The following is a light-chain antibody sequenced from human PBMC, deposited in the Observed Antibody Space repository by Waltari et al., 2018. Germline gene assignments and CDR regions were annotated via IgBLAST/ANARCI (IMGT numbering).Light chain of an antibody. V-gene: IGKV1-39*01. CDR1: QRIPTY. Sequence: DVQLTQSPSSLSASIGDRVTITCRASQRIPTYLSWYHQGPGKAPRLLMSDVSDLKRGVPSRFTGSGSGTTFTLTITSLQREDFGTYYCQQTYGIPLSFGAGTRVEIK. J-gene: IGKJ4*01. CDR3: QQTYGIPLS. CDR2: DVS.